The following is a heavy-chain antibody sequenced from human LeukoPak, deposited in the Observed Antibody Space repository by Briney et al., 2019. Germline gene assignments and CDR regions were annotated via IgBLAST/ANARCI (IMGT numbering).Heavy chain of an antibody. CDR3: ARDPETRSYYDSSGYSGAFHH. CDR2: IKQDGSEK. CDR1: GFTFSSYW. J-gene: IGHJ1*01. Sequence: PGGSLRLSCAASGFTFSSYWMSWVRQAPGKGLEWVAKIKQDGSEKYYVDSVKGRFIISRDNGKNSLYLQMNSLTAEDTAVYFCARDPETRSYYDSSGYSGAFHHWGQGTLATVSS. D-gene: IGHD3-22*01. V-gene: IGHV3-7*01.